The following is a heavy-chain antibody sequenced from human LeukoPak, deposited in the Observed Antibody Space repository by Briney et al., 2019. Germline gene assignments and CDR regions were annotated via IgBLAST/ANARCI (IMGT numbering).Heavy chain of an antibody. J-gene: IGHJ3*02. D-gene: IGHD3-16*02. Sequence: GGSLRLSCAASGFTFSSYSMNWVRQAPGKGLEWVSVIYSGGNTYYADSVKGRFTFSRDNSKNTLYLQMNSLRVEDTAVYYCARVAFGGVIAGAFDIWGQGTMVTVSS. V-gene: IGHV3-66*02. CDR3: ARVAFGGVIAGAFDI. CDR2: IYSGGNT. CDR1: GFTFSSYS.